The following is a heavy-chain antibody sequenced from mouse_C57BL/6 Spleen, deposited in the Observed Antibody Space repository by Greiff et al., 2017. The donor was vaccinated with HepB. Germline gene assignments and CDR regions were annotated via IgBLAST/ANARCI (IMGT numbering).Heavy chain of an antibody. J-gene: IGHJ2*01. CDR2: IHPNSGST. D-gene: IGHD3-2*02. CDR3: AREGDSSGSDY. CDR1: GYTFTSYW. V-gene: IGHV1-64*01. Sequence: QVQLQQPGAELVKPGASVKLSCKASGYTFTSYWMHWVKQRPGQGLEWIGMIHPNSGSTNYNEKFKSKATLTVDKSSSTAYMQLSSLTSEDSAVYYCAREGDSSGSDYWGQGTTLTVSS.